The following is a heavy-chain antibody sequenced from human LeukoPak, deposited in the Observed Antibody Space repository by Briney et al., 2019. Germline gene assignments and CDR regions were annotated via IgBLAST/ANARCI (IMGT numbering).Heavy chain of an antibody. J-gene: IGHJ4*02. Sequence: GGSLRLSCAASGFTFSNYAMSWVRQAPGKGLEWVSSISGSGGSTYYADSVKGRFTISRDNSKNTVYLQMNSLRSEDTAVYYCAKDYPHSCYDRSGIGLFDHWGEGTLVPVSS. CDR2: ISGSGGST. V-gene: IGHV3-23*01. CDR1: GFTFSNYA. D-gene: IGHD3-22*01. CDR3: AKDYPHSCYDRSGIGLFDH.